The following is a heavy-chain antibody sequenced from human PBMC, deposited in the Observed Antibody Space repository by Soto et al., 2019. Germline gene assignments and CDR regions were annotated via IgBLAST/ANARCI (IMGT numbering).Heavy chain of an antibody. CDR1: GFTFTSSA. J-gene: IGHJ3*01. D-gene: IGHD6-6*01. V-gene: IGHV1-58*01. Sequence: SVKVSCKASGFTFTSSAVQWVRQARGQRLEWIGWIVVGSGNTNYAQKFQERVTITRDMSTSTAYMELSSLRSEDTAVYYCAPDLKSIAASPGWGQGTMVTVSS. CDR2: IVVGSGNT. CDR3: APDLKSIAASPG.